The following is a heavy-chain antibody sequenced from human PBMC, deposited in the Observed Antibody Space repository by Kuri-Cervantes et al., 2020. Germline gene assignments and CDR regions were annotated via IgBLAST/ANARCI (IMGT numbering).Heavy chain of an antibody. CDR1: GFTFSSYW. CDR2: IKQDGSEK. V-gene: IGHV3-7*03. Sequence: GGSLRLSCAASGFTFSSYWMSWVRQAPGKGLEWVANIKQDGSEKYYVDSVKGRFTISRDNSKNTLYLQMNSLRAEDTAVYYCAKVVAYGSGSYYNDWGQGTLVTVSS. D-gene: IGHD3-10*01. J-gene: IGHJ4*02. CDR3: AKVVAYGSGSYYND.